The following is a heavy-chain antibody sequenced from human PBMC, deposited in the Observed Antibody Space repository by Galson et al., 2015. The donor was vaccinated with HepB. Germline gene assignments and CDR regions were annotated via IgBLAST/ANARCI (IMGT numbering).Heavy chain of an antibody. D-gene: IGHD4-23*01. CDR1: GFTFSSYA. Sequence: SLRLSCAASGFTFSSYAMSWVRQAPGKGLEWVSYISSSGSTIYYADSVKGRFTISRDNAKNSLYLQMNSLRAEDTAVYYCVRPLDYGGQGAFDIWGQGTMVTVSS. CDR2: ISSSGSTI. J-gene: IGHJ3*02. CDR3: VRPLDYGGQGAFDI. V-gene: IGHV3-48*03.